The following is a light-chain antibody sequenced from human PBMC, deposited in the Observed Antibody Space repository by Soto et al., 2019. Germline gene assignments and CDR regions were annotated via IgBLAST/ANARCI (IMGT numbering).Light chain of an antibody. CDR1: QSISSY. Sequence: DIQMTQSPSSLSASVGDRFTITCRASQSISSYLNWYQQKPGKAPKLLIYAASSLQSGVPSRFSGSVSGTDFTLTISSLQPEDFATYYCQQSYSTPRTFGQGTTGDIK. J-gene: IGKJ1*01. V-gene: IGKV1-39*01. CDR2: AAS. CDR3: QQSYSTPRT.